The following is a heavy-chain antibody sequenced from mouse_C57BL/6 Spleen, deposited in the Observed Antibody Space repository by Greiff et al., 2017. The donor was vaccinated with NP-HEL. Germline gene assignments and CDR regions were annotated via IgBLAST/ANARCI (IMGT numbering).Heavy chain of an antibody. J-gene: IGHJ2*01. CDR3: ARSGYYSKGDYCDY. V-gene: IGHV1-64*01. Sequence: QVQLQQPGAELVKPGASVKLSCKASGYTFTSYWMHWVKQRPGQGLEWIGMIHPNSGSTNYNEKFKSKATLTVDKSSSTAYMQLSSLTSEDSAVYYCARSGYYSKGDYCDYWGQGTTLTVSS. CDR1: GYTFTSYW. D-gene: IGHD2-5*01. CDR2: IHPNSGST.